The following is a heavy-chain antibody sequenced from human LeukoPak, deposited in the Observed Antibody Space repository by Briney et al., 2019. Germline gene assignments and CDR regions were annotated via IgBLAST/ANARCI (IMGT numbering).Heavy chain of an antibody. CDR2: ISGSGGST. V-gene: IGHV3-23*01. D-gene: IGHD6-13*01. CDR1: GFTFSSYW. CDR3: AKNPSSHPTYYFDY. J-gene: IGHJ4*02. Sequence: GGSLRLSCAASGFTFSSYWMSWVRQAPGKGLEWVSAISGSGGSTYYADSVKGRFTISRDNSKNTLYLQMNSLRAEDTAVYYCAKNPSSHPTYYFDYWGQGTLVTVSS.